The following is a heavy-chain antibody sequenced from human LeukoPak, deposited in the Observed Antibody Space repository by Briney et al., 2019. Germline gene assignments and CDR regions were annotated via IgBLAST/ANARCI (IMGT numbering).Heavy chain of an antibody. CDR3: ARDLGYCSGGICYQNWLDP. D-gene: IGHD2-15*01. CDR1: EYTFTGYY. CDR2: INPNSGGT. Sequence: GASVKVSCKASEYTFTGYYMHWVRQAPGQGLEWMGWINPNSGGTNYAQKFQGRVTMTRDTSIGTAYMELSRLRSDDTAVYYCARDLGYCSGGICYQNWLDPWGQGTLVTVSS. V-gene: IGHV1-2*02. J-gene: IGHJ5*02.